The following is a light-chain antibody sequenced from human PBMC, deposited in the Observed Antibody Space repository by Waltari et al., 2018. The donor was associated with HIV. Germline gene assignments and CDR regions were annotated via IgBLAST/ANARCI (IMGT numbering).Light chain of an antibody. CDR1: SSNIGSNT. J-gene: IGLJ2*01. CDR2: SNN. V-gene: IGLV1-44*01. CDR3: AAWDDSLNGVV. Sequence: QSVLTQPPSASGTPGQRVTISCSGSSSNIGSNTVNWYQQLPGTAPKLLLYSNNQRPSGVADRFSGSKCCTSASLAISGLQSEDEADYYCAAWDDSLNGVVFGGGTKLTVL.